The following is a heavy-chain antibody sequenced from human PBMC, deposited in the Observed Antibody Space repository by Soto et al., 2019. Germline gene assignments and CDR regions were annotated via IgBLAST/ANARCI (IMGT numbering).Heavy chain of an antibody. CDR3: ARAFDTMVRGVLLH. Sequence: GASVKVSCKASGYTFTSYDINWVRQATGQGLGWMGWMDPNSGNAGYAQKFQGRVTMTRNTSISTAYLELSSLRSEDTAVYYCARAFDTMVRGVLLHWGQGTLVTVSS. V-gene: IGHV1-8*01. CDR1: GYTFTSYD. CDR2: MDPNSGNA. D-gene: IGHD3-10*01. J-gene: IGHJ4*02.